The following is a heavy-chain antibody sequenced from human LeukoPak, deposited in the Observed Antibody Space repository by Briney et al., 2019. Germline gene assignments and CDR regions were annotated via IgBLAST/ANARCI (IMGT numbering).Heavy chain of an antibody. CDR1: GGSISSSSYY. CDR2: IYYSGST. V-gene: IGHV4-39*01. CDR3: ARQGYSYGYSFDY. D-gene: IGHD5-18*01. J-gene: IGHJ4*02. Sequence: SETLPLTCTVSGGSISSSSYYWGWIRQPPGKGLEWIGSIYYSGSTYYNPSLKSRVTISVDTSKNQFSLKLSSVTAADTAVYYCARQGYSYGYSFDYWGQGTLVTVSS.